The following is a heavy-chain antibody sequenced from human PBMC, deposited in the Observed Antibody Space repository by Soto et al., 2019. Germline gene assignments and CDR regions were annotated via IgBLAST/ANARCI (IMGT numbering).Heavy chain of an antibody. Sequence: SQTLSLTCAISGDSVSGNSAAWNWIRQSPSRGLEWLGRTYYRSKWYNDYSVSVKSRITVTQDTSKNQFSLHLKSVTPEDTAVYYCARESPYYESSDSYFDYRRQGALVTVSS. J-gene: IGHJ4*02. CDR3: ARESPYYESSDSYFDY. CDR2: TYYRSKWYN. CDR1: GDSVSGNSAA. D-gene: IGHD3-16*01. V-gene: IGHV6-1*01.